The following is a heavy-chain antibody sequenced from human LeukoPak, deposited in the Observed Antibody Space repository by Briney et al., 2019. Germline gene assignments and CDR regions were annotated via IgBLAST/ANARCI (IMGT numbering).Heavy chain of an antibody. CDR3: ARDRELGLLGY. D-gene: IGHD1-26*01. CDR2: ISSSSSYV. J-gene: IGHJ4*02. Sequence: GGSLRLSCAASGFTFSSYSMNWVRQAPGKGLEWVSSISSSSSYVYYADSVKGRFTISRDNAKNSLYLQMNSLRAEDTAVYYCARDRELGLLGYWGQGTLVTVSS. V-gene: IGHV3-21*01. CDR1: GFTFSSYS.